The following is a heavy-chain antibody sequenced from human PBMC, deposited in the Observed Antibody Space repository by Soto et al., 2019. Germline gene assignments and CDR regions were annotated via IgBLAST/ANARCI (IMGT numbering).Heavy chain of an antibody. V-gene: IGHV3-33*01. D-gene: IGHD4-17*01. Sequence: GGSLRLSCAASGFTFSSYGMHWVRQAPGKGLEWVAVIWYDGSNKYYADSVKGRFTISRDNSKNTLYLQMNSLRAEDTAVYYCARDFSSDGYGDLPGYWGQGTLVTVSS. CDR2: IWYDGSNK. CDR3: ARDFSSDGYGDLPGY. CDR1: GFTFSSYG. J-gene: IGHJ4*02.